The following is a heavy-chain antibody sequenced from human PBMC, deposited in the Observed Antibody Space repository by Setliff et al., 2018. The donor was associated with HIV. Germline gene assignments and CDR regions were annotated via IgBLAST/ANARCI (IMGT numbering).Heavy chain of an antibody. CDR2: LHLSGDT. D-gene: IGHD3-3*01. CDR3: ARGDHDVWGGDYYYYGMDV. Sequence: SETLSLTCTVSGDSINSGTYYWSWIRQPAGKGLEWIGRLHLSGDTNYNPSLKSRVTMSIDTSKNQFSLKLSSVTAADTAVYYCARGDHDVWGGDYYYYGMDVWGQGTTVTVSS. CDR1: GDSINSGTYY. V-gene: IGHV4-61*02. J-gene: IGHJ6*02.